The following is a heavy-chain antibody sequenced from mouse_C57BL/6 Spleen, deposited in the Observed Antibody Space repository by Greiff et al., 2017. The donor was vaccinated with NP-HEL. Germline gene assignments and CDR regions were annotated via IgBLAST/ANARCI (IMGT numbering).Heavy chain of an antibody. J-gene: IGHJ1*03. D-gene: IGHD4-1*01. CDR1: GFNIKNTY. CDR2: IDPANGNT. Sequence: VQLQQSVAELVRPGASVKLSCTASGFNIKNTYMHWVKQRPEQGLEWIGRIDPANGNTKYAPKFQGKATITADTSSNTAYLQLSSLTSEDTAIYYCARYPLLWDVDWYFDVWGTGTTVTVSS. V-gene: IGHV14-3*01. CDR3: ARYPLLWDVDWYFDV.